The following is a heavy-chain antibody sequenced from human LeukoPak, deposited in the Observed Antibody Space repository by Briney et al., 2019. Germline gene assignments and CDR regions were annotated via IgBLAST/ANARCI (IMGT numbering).Heavy chain of an antibody. CDR2: INGNGGST. CDR3: AREWEKSATAGTVDY. D-gene: IGHD6-13*01. J-gene: IGHJ4*02. CDR1: GFTFDNYG. Sequence: GGSLRLSCAASGFTFDNYGMSWVRQVPGKGLEWVSSINGNGGSTGYADSVKGRFTISRDNAKNSLYLQMNSLRAEDTALYYCAREWEKSATAGTVDYWGQGTLVTVSS. V-gene: IGHV3-20*04.